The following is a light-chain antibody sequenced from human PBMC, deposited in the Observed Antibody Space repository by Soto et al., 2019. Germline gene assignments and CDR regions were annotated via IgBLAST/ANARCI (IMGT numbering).Light chain of an antibody. CDR2: LGS. V-gene: IGKV2-28*01. CDR1: QSLLHSDGYNY. Sequence: DVVMTQSPLSLPVTSGEPASISCRSSQSLLHSDGYNYLNWYLQKRGQSSQILIYLGSNRASGVHDRFSGSRSGTDFTLKISRVEAEDVGVYYCMQALQTPLTFGGGTKVETK. J-gene: IGKJ4*01. CDR3: MQALQTPLT.